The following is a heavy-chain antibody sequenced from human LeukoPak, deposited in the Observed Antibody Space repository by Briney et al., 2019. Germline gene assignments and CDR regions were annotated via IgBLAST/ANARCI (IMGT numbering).Heavy chain of an antibody. Sequence: GGSLRLSCAASGFTFNSYSMHWVRQAPGKGLEWVTAISDDETYKFYADSVKGRFTISRDNSKNTLYLQMNTLRADDTAVYYCAKDHGSSDWYYFDYWGQGTLVTVSS. CDR3: AKDHGSSDWYYFDY. V-gene: IGHV3-30-3*01. CDR1: GFTFNSYS. CDR2: ISDDETYK. D-gene: IGHD6-13*01. J-gene: IGHJ4*02.